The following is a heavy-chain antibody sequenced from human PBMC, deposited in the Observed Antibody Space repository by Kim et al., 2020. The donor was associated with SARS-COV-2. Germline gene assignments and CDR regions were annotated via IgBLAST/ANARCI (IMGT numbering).Heavy chain of an antibody. D-gene: IGHD4-17*01. J-gene: IGHJ5*02. Sequence: SETLSLTCTVSGGSISSYYWSWIRQPPGKGLEWIGYIYYSGSTNYNPSLKSRVTISVDTSKNQFSLKLSSVTAVDTAVYYCARGPAGLHDYGDYEREDWFDPWGQGTLVTVSS. CDR1: GGSISSYY. CDR3: ARGPAGLHDYGDYEREDWFDP. V-gene: IGHV4-59*13. CDR2: IYYSGST.